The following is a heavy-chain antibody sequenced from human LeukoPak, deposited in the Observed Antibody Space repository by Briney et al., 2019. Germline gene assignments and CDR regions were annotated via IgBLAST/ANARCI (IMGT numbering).Heavy chain of an antibody. CDR1: GFTFDDYG. CDR2: INWNGGST. V-gene: IGHV3-20*04. Sequence: TGGSLRLSCAASGFTFDDYGMSWVRQAPGKGLEWVSGINWNGGSTGYADSVKGRFTISRDNAKNSPYLQMNSLRAEDTALYYCARAGDDYVWGSYRPIDYWGQGTLVTVSS. CDR3: ARAGDDYVWGSYRPIDY. D-gene: IGHD3-16*02. J-gene: IGHJ4*02.